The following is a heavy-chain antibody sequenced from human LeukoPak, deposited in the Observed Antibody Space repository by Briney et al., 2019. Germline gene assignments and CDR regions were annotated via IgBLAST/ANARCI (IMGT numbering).Heavy chain of an antibody. J-gene: IGHJ4*02. Sequence: SETLSLTCTVSGDSISRSTYYWAWIRQPPGKGLEWIGSVYYGRSPYFNPSLESRATISVDTSKNHFSLKMSSVTAADTAVYYCARSSGTGTFSYWGQGTLVTVSS. D-gene: IGHD6-25*01. V-gene: IGHV4-39*02. CDR3: ARSSGTGTFSY. CDR1: GDSISRSTYY. CDR2: VYYGRSP.